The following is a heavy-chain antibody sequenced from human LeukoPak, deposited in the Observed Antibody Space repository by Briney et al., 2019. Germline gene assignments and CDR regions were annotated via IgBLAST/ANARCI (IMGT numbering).Heavy chain of an antibody. CDR1: GFTFSSYW. Sequence: GGSLRLSCAASGFTFSSYWMSWVRQAPGKGLEWVANIKQDGSEKYYVDSVKGRLTISRDNAKNSLYPQMNSLRAEDTAVYYCARVEIVVVPAVPNFDYWGQGTLVTVSS. CDR2: IKQDGSEK. V-gene: IGHV3-7*01. D-gene: IGHD2-2*03. CDR3: ARVEIVVVPAVPNFDY. J-gene: IGHJ4*02.